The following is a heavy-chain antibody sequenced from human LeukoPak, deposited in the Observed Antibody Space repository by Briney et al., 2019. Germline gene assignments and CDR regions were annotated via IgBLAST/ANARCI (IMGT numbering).Heavy chain of an antibody. J-gene: IGHJ3*02. D-gene: IGHD2-2*01. CDR1: GGSISSGDYY. Sequence: PSETLSLTCTVSGGSISSGDYYWSWIRQPPGKGLEWIGYIYYSGSTYYNPSLKSRVTISVDTSKNQFSLKLSSVTAADTAVYYCAREPQDCSSTSCYHDAFDIWGQGTMVTVSS. V-gene: IGHV4-30-4*08. CDR2: IYYSGST. CDR3: AREPQDCSSTSCYHDAFDI.